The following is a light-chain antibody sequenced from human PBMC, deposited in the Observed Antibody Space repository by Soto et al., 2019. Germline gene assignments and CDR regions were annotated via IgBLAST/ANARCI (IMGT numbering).Light chain of an antibody. CDR2: SNN. Sequence: QSVLTQPPSASGTPGQRVTISCSGSSSNIGNNHVNWYQQLPGTAPKLLIYSNNHRPSGVPDRFSGSKSGTSASLAISGLQSEDEVDYYCAAWDDSLNGPGVVFGGGTKLTVL. CDR3: AAWDDSLNGPGVV. J-gene: IGLJ2*01. V-gene: IGLV1-44*01. CDR1: SSNIGNNH.